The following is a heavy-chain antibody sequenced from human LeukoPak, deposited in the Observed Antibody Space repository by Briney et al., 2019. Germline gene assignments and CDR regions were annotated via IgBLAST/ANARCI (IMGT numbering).Heavy chain of an antibody. CDR2: IYHSGST. CDR1: GGSISSGGYS. V-gene: IGHV4-30-2*01. D-gene: IGHD3-10*01. CDR3: ARVSHLYGSGSFSFDY. Sequence: SETLSLTCAVSGGSISSGGYSWSWIRQPPGKGLEWIGYIYHSGSTYYNPSLKSRVTISVDRSKNQFSLKLSSVTAADTAVYYCARVSHLYGSGSFSFDYWGQGTLVTVSS. J-gene: IGHJ4*02.